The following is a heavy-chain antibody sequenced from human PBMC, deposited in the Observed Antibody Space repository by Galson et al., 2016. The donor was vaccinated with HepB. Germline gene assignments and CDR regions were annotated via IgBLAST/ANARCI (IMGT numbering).Heavy chain of an antibody. CDR3: AEAWIMGPTRYGAGIDY. CDR2: LSHDGSGE. CDR1: GFTFISFG. V-gene: IGHV3-30*18. J-gene: IGHJ4*02. D-gene: IGHD5-12*01. Sequence: SLRLSCAASGFTFISFGMYWVRQAPGKGLEWVAFLSHDGSGEFYADSVKGRFTISRDNSKTTLFLQMSSLRGGDTAVYYCAEAWIMGPTRYGAGIDYWGQGTLVTVSS.